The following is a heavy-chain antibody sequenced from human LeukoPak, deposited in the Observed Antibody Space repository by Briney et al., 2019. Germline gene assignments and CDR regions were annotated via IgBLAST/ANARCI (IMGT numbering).Heavy chain of an antibody. Sequence: ASVKVSCKDSGYTFTSYDINWVRQATGQGLEWMGWMNPNSGNTGYAQKFQGRVTMTRNTSISTAYMELSSLRSEDTAVYYCARFGPRYDDAFDIWGQGTMVTVSS. CDR3: ARFGPRYDDAFDI. CDR1: GYTFTSYD. V-gene: IGHV1-8*01. D-gene: IGHD3-10*01. CDR2: MNPNSGNT. J-gene: IGHJ3*02.